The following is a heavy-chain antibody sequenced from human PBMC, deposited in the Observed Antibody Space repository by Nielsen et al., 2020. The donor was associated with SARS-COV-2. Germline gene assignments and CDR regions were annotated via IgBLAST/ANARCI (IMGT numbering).Heavy chain of an antibody. J-gene: IGHJ3*02. CDR3: AKDWSSGYHGGAFDI. D-gene: IGHD3-22*01. CDR1: GFTFSSYG. Sequence: GESLKISCAASGFTFSSYGMHWVRQAPGKGLEWVAVISYDGSNKYYADSVKGRFTISRDNSKNTLYLQMNSLRAEDTAVYYCAKDWSSGYHGGAFDIWGQGTMVTVSS. V-gene: IGHV3-30*18. CDR2: ISYDGSNK.